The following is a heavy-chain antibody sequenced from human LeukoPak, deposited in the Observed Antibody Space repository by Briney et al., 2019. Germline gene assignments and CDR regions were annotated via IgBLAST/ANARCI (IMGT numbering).Heavy chain of an antibody. Sequence: GGSLRLSCAASGFTFSSYAMSWVRQAPGKGLEWVSAISGSGGSTYYADSVKGRFSISRDNSKNTLYLQLNSLRAEDTAVYYCAKEKAGYCSSTRCFDGYDYWGQGTLVTVSS. CDR1: GFTFSSYA. V-gene: IGHV3-23*01. CDR3: AKEKAGYCSSTRCFDGYDY. CDR2: ISGSGGST. D-gene: IGHD2-2*01. J-gene: IGHJ4*02.